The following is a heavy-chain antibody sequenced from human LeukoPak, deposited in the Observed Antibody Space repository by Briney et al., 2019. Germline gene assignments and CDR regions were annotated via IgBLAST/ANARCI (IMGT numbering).Heavy chain of an antibody. D-gene: IGHD1-26*01. J-gene: IGHJ4*02. V-gene: IGHV5-51*01. CDR3: ARHPIDYTGSYPYYFDY. CDR2: IYPGDSNT. Sequence: GESLKISCKGSGYSFTTYWFVWVRQMPGKGLEWVGIIYPGDSNTRYSTSFKGQVNIPADKSVSTAYLQWSSLKASDTAVYYCARHPIDYTGSYPYYFDYWGQGTQVTVSS. CDR1: GYSFTTYW.